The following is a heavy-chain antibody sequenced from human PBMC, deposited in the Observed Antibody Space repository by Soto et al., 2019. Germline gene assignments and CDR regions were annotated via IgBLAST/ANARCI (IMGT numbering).Heavy chain of an antibody. CDR3: ARDGDIVLMGRLGGDFYYYGMDV. CDR2: ISAYNGNT. Sequence: ASVKVSCKASGYTFTSYGISWVRQAPGQGLEWMGWISAYNGNTNYAQKLQGRVTMTTDTSTSTAYMELRSLRSDDTAVYYCARDGDIVLMGRLGGDFYYYGMDVWGQGTTVTVSS. J-gene: IGHJ6*02. CDR1: GYTFTSYG. D-gene: IGHD2-8*01. V-gene: IGHV1-18*04.